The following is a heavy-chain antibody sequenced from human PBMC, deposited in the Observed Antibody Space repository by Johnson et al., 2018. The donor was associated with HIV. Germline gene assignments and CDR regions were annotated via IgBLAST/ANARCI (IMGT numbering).Heavy chain of an antibody. Sequence: VQLMESGGGLVQPGGSLRLSCAASGFTFSSYWMHWVRQAPGKELEWVAVISFDGTNKYYADSVKGRFTISRDNSKNTLYLQMNSLRAEDTAVYYCVRVSLGYVYGYDAFDVWGQGTMVTVSS. CDR2: ISFDGTNK. V-gene: IGHV3-30*03. J-gene: IGHJ3*01. CDR3: VRVSLGYVYGYDAFDV. CDR1: GFTFSSYW. D-gene: IGHD5-18*01.